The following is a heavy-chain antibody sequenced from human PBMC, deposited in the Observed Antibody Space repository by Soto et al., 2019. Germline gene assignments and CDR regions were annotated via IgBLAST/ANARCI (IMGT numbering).Heavy chain of an antibody. CDR2: IYYSGST. CDR3: VRSNHFDY. J-gene: IGHJ4*02. CDR1: GGSIRSYY. Sequence: SETLSLTCTVSGGSIRSYYWSWIRQPPGKRLEWIGYIYYSGSTNYNPSLKSRVTISVDTSKNQFSLKLSSVTAADTAVYYCVRSNHFDYWGQGSLVTVSS. V-gene: IGHV4-59*01.